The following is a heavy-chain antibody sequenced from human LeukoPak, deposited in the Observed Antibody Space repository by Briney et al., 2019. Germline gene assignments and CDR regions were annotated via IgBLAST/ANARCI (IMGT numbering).Heavy chain of an antibody. CDR3: ARGPRGPIAARWGWFDY. Sequence: GGSLRLSCAASGFTFSSYAMHWVRQAPGKGLEYVSAISSNGGSTYYANSVKGRFTISRDNSKNTLYLQMGSLRAEDMAVYYCARGPRGPIAARWGWFDYWGQGTLVTVSS. CDR2: ISSNGGST. J-gene: IGHJ4*02. D-gene: IGHD6-6*01. V-gene: IGHV3-64*01. CDR1: GFTFSSYA.